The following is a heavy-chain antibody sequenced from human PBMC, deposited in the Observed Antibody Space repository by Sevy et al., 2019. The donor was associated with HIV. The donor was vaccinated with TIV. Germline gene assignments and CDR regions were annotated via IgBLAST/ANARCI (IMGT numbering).Heavy chain of an antibody. J-gene: IGHJ4*02. CDR1: GASISSSGYY. D-gene: IGHD6-19*01. Sequence: SETLSLTCSVSGASISSSGYYWGWIRQPPGKGLEWIASIRYSGSTFYNPSLRSRVTISADTSKNQFSLKLNSVTAADTARYYCAGPTLRYSSGRSYYDYWGQGTVVTVSS. V-gene: IGHV4-39*01. CDR2: IRYSGST. CDR3: AGPTLRYSSGRSYYDY.